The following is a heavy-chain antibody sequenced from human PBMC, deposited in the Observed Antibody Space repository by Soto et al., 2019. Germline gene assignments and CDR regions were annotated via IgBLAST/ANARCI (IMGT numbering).Heavy chain of an antibody. D-gene: IGHD5-18*01. Sequence: GASVKVSCKASGVTFSSYAISWVRQAPGQGLEWMGGIIPIFGTANYAQKFQGRVTITADESTSTAYMELSSLRSEDTAVYYCASEGYSYGFFDYWGQGTLVTVSS. CDR3: ASEGYSYGFFDY. CDR2: IIPIFGTA. J-gene: IGHJ4*02. CDR1: GVTFSSYA. V-gene: IGHV1-69*13.